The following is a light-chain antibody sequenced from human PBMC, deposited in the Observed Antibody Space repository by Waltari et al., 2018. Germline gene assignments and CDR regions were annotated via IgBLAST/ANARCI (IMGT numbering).Light chain of an antibody. CDR1: QSVSSF. V-gene: IGKV3-11*01. CDR2: DAS. Sequence: DIVLTPSPAPLSLSPGQRATLSCRVNQSVSSFLARYQQKPGQAPRLPIYDASNTATVIPARFSGSGSGTDFTLTISSLEPEDFAVYYCQHRRNWPSYTFGQGTKLEI. J-gene: IGKJ2*01. CDR3: QHRRNWPSYT.